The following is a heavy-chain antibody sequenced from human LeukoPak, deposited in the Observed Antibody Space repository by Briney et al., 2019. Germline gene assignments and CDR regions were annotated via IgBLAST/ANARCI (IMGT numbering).Heavy chain of an antibody. V-gene: IGHV3-48*03. CDR3: ARAYGDYPYYFDY. CDR1: GFTFSSYE. Sequence: PRGSLRLSCAASGFTFSSYEVNWVRQAPGKGLEWVSYISRSGSTIYYADSVKGRFTISRDNAKNSLYLQMNSLRAEDTAVYFCARAYGDYPYYFDYWGQGTLVTVSS. CDR2: ISRSGSTI. J-gene: IGHJ4*02. D-gene: IGHD4-17*01.